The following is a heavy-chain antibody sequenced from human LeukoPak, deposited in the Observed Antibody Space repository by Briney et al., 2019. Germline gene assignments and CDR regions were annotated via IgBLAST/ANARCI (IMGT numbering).Heavy chain of an antibody. V-gene: IGHV3-30*01. CDR2: ISYDGSNK. J-gene: IGHJ4*02. CDR1: GFTFSSYA. CDR3: ASGGAYFDY. Sequence: AGGSLRLSCAASGFTFSSYAMHWVRQAPGKGLEWVAVISYDGSNKYYADSVKGRFTISRDNSKNTLYLQMNSLRAEDTAVYYCASGGAYFDYWGQGTLVTVSS. D-gene: IGHD3-10*01.